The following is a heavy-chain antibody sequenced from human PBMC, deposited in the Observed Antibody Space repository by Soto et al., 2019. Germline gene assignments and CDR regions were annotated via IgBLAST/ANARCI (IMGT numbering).Heavy chain of an antibody. D-gene: IGHD6-19*01. CDR3: ARDADSSGLHY. CDR2: IYPAGPT. J-gene: IGHJ4*02. Sequence: EVSLVETGGGLIHPGGSLRLSCAASGFTFSGMVMNWVRQAPGKGLEWVSVIYPAGPTYYADSVKGRFTISRDNSKNTLFLQLNNLRAEDTAVYYCARDADSSGLHYWGQGILVTVSS. V-gene: IGHV3-53*02. CDR1: GFTFSGMV.